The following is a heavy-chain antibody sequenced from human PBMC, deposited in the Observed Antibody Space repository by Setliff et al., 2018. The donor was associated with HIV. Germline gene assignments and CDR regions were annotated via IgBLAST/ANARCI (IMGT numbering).Heavy chain of an antibody. D-gene: IGHD2-15*01. CDR3: ARFPLLHKNALDI. CDR1: GFIFSSYA. V-gene: IGHV3-30*01. J-gene: IGHJ3*02. Sequence: PGGSLRLSCAASGFIFSSYAMHWVRQAPGKGLEWVAVMSYDGNNKYYADSVKGRFTISRDNSKNTLFLQMNSLRPEDTAVYYCARFPLLHKNALDIWGQGTMVTVSS. CDR2: MSYDGNNK.